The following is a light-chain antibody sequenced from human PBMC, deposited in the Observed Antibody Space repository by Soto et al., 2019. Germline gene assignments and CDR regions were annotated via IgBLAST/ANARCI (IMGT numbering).Light chain of an antibody. J-gene: IGKJ1*01. Sequence: EVVLTQSPATLSVSPGATATLSCRASQTINTNLAWYQPKPGQPPSLLIYGAATRATVVPARFSRSWSRTQFTLTISRLQSEDCEVHYCQQYNTWTWTFGHGTKVEIK. CDR1: QTINTN. CDR2: GAA. V-gene: IGKV3-15*01. CDR3: QQYNTWTWT.